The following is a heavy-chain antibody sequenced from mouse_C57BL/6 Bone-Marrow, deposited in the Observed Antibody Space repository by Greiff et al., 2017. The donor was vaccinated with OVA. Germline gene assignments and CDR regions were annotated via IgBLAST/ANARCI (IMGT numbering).Heavy chain of an antibody. CDR1: GYTFTSYG. CDR3: ARVDYYGSRNY. Sequence: VQLQQSGAELARPGASVKLSCKASGYTFTSYGISWVKQRTGQGLEWIGEIYPRSGNTYYNEKFKGKATLTADKSYSTAYMELRSLTSEDSAVYFCARVDYYGSRNYWGQGTTLTVSS. V-gene: IGHV1-81*01. J-gene: IGHJ2*01. D-gene: IGHD1-1*01. CDR2: IYPRSGNT.